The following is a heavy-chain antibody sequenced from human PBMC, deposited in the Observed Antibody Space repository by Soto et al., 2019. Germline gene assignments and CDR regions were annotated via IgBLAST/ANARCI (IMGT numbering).Heavy chain of an antibody. CDR1: GFTFSSYG. V-gene: IGHV3-30*18. CDR3: AKDRVLRFLEWSLPDV. Sequence: GGSLRLSCAASGFTFSSYGMHWVRQTPGKGLEWVAVISYDGSNKYYADSVKGRFTISRDNSKNTLFLQMNSLRAEDTAVYYCAKDRVLRFLEWSLPDVWGQGTTVTVSS. CDR2: ISYDGSNK. D-gene: IGHD3-3*01. J-gene: IGHJ6*02.